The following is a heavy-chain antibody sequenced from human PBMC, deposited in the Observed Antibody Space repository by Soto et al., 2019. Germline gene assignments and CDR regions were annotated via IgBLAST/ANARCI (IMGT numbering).Heavy chain of an antibody. CDR1: CGSISSSRYY. J-gene: IGHJ5*02. Sequence: XESLSVSFTVSCGSISSSRYYWGWIRQPPGKGLEWIGSIYYSGSTYYNPSLKSRVTISVDTSKNQFSLKLSYVTAADTAVYYCARNRIAARLMGWFDTWGQGTLVTVSS. D-gene: IGHD6-6*01. CDR2: IYYSGST. CDR3: ARNRIAARLMGWFDT. V-gene: IGHV4-39*01.